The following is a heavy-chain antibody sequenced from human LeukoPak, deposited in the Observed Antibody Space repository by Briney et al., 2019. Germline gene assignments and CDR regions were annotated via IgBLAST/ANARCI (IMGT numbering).Heavy chain of an antibody. CDR1: GYSISSGYY. D-gene: IGHD3-22*01. J-gene: IGHJ5*02. Sequence: SETLSLTCTVSGYSISSGYYWGWIRQPPGKGLEWIGSIYHSGSTYYNPSLKSRVTISVDTSKNQFSLKLSSVTAADTPVYYCARDQLYYYDSSGYLNWFDPWGQGTLVTVSS. CDR2: IYHSGST. V-gene: IGHV4-38-2*02. CDR3: ARDQLYYYDSSGYLNWFDP.